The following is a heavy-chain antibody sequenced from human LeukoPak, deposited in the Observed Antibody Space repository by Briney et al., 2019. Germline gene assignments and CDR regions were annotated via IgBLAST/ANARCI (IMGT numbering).Heavy chain of an antibody. CDR1: GGSISSSNYY. CDR2: MYYSGST. V-gene: IGHV4-39*01. Sequence: SETLSLTCTVSGGSISSSNYYWGWLRQPPGKGLEWIGSMYYSGSTYYNPSLKSRVTISVDTSKNQFSLTLSSVTAADTAVYSCVRHHTYYGNFDYWGQGTLVTVSS. CDR3: VRHHTYYGNFDY. J-gene: IGHJ4*02. D-gene: IGHD4-17*01.